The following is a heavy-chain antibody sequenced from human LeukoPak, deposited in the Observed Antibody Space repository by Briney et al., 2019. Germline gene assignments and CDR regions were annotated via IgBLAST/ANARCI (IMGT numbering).Heavy chain of an antibody. V-gene: IGHV1-24*01. J-gene: IGHJ6*02. CDR2: FDPEDGET. CDR1: GYTLTELS. CDR3: ATGTIVVVPAAIRGGGYYYYGMDV. D-gene: IGHD2-2*02. Sequence: ASVKVSCKVSGYTLTELSMHWVRQAPGKGLEWMGGFDPEDGETIYAQKLQGRVTTTEDTSTDTAYMELSSLRSEDTAVYYCATGTIVVVPAAIRGGGYYYYGMDVWGQGTTVTVSS.